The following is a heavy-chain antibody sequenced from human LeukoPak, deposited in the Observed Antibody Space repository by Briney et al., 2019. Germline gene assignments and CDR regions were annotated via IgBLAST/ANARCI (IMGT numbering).Heavy chain of an antibody. Sequence: SETLSLTCAVYGGSFSGYYWSWIRQPPGKGLEWIREINHSGSTNYNPSLKSRVTISVDTSTNQLSLQLSSVTAADTAVYYCARGGRWLQSDAFDIWGQGTMVTVSS. D-gene: IGHD5-24*01. J-gene: IGHJ3*02. CDR3: ARGGRWLQSDAFDI. V-gene: IGHV4-34*01. CDR1: GGSFSGYY. CDR2: INHSGST.